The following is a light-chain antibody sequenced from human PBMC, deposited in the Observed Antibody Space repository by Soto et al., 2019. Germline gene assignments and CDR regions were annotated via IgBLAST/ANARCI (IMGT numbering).Light chain of an antibody. V-gene: IGLV1-51*01. Sequence: QSVLTQPPSVSAAPGQKVTIPCSGSSSNIGNNYVSWYQQLPGTAPKLLIYDNNKRPSGIPDRFSGSKSGTSATLGITGLQTGDEADYYCGTWDSSLSAGWVFGGGTQLTVL. CDR1: SSNIGNNY. CDR3: GTWDSSLSAGWV. J-gene: IGLJ7*01. CDR2: DNN.